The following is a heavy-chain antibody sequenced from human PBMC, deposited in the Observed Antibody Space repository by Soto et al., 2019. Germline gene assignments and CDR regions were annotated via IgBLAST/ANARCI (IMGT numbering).Heavy chain of an antibody. CDR1: GGSISSGGYS. Sequence: TLSLTCAVSGGSISSGGYSWSWIRQPPGKGLEWIGYIYHSGSTYYNPSLKSRVTISVDRSKNQFSLKLSSVTAADTAVYYCARALAGISTPAGWFDPRGQRTLVTVSS. J-gene: IGHJ5*02. CDR2: IYHSGST. D-gene: IGHD2-2*01. V-gene: IGHV4-30-2*01. CDR3: ARALAGISTPAGWFDP.